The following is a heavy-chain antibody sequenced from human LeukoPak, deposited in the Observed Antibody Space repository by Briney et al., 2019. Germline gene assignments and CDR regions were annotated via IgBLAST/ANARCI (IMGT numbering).Heavy chain of an antibody. D-gene: IGHD5-24*01. CDR2: IYSGGST. V-gene: IGHV3-66*01. CDR1: GFTVSSNY. J-gene: IGHJ4*02. CDR3: ARAIWGGGYNRPYFDY. Sequence: GSLRLSCAASGFTVSSNYMSWVRQAPGKGLEWVSVIYSGGSTYYADSVKGRFTISRDNSKNTLYLQMNSLRAEDTAVYYCARAIWGGGYNRPYFDYWGQGTLVTVSS.